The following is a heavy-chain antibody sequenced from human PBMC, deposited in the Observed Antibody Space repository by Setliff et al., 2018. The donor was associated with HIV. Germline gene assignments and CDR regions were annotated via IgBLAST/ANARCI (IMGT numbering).Heavy chain of an antibody. J-gene: IGHJ4*02. V-gene: IGHV4-38-2*02. CDR1: GYSISSGYY. CDR3: ARGGGPDTNFDS. Sequence: ETLSLTCTVSGYSISSGYYWGWIRQPPGKGLEWIGNIYHSGSAYYNPSLKSRVTISVDTSKNQFSLRLSSVTAADTAVYYCARGGGPDTNFDSWGRGTLVTVSS. CDR2: IYHSGSA.